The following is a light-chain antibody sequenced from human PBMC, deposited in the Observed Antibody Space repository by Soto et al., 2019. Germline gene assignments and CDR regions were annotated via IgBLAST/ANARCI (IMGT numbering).Light chain of an antibody. Sequence: QSVLTQSPSASASLGASVRLTCTLSSGHSSYTIAWHQQQPEKGPRYLMKVNSDGSHIKGDGIPDRFSGSSSGAERHLTISSLKSEDEADYYCQTWGAGIRVFGGGTKVTVL. J-gene: IGLJ2*01. CDR2: VNSDGSH. V-gene: IGLV4-69*01. CDR3: QTWGAGIRV. CDR1: SGHSSYT.